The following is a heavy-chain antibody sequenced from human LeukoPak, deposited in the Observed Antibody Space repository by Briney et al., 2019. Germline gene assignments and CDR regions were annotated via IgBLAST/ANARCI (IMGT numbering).Heavy chain of an antibody. J-gene: IGHJ3*02. CDR3: ARVRASSGWYIARDAFDI. Sequence: PSETLSLTCTVSGGSISSSSYYWSWIRQPPGKGLEWIGEINHSGSTNYNPSLRSRVTISVDTSKNQFSLKLSSVTAADTAVYYCARVRASSGWYIARDAFDIWGQGTMVTVSS. CDR2: INHSGST. V-gene: IGHV4-39*07. D-gene: IGHD6-19*01. CDR1: GGSISSSSYY.